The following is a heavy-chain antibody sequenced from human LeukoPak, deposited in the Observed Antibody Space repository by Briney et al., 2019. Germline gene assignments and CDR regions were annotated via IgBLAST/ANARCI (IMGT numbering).Heavy chain of an antibody. CDR1: GGSISSGSYY. CDR3: ARESGIGVQLHLDY. V-gene: IGHV4-61*02. D-gene: IGHD2-2*01. J-gene: IGHJ4*02. CDR2: IYTSGST. Sequence: PSETLSLTCTVSGGSISSGSYYWSWIRQPAGKGLEWIGRIYTSGSTNYNPSLKSRVTISVDTSKNQFSLKLSSVTAADTAVYYCARESGIGVQLHLDYWGQGTLVTVSS.